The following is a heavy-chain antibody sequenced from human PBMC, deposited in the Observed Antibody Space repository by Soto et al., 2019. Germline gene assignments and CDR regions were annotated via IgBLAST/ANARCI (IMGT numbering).Heavy chain of an antibody. Sequence: EVQLVESGGGLVQPGGSLRLSCAASGFTVSSNYMSWVRQAPGTGLEWVSVIYSGGSTYYADSVKGRFTISRDNSKNTLYLQMNSLRAEDTAVYYCARDLPYHQKRVLIPPLDAFDIWGQGTMVTVSS. CDR2: IYSGGST. D-gene: IGHD3-3*01. CDR1: GFTVSSNY. CDR3: ARDLPYHQKRVLIPPLDAFDI. J-gene: IGHJ3*02. V-gene: IGHV3-66*01.